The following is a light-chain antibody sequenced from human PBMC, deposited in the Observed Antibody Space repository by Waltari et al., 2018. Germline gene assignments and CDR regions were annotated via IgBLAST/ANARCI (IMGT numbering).Light chain of an antibody. V-gene: IGLV2-8*01. CDR3: SSYAGSFPYV. CDR1: GSDVGGYNY. Sequence: QSALTQPPSASGSPGQSVTISCTGTGSDVGGYNYVSWYQQHPGKAPKLMIYEVSKRPSGVPDRFSGSKSGNPASLTFSGLQSEDEADYYCSSYAGSFPYVFGTGTKVTVL. J-gene: IGLJ1*01. CDR2: EVS.